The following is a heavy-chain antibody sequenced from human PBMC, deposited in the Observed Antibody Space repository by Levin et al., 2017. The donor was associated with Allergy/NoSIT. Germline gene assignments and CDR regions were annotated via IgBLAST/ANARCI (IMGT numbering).Heavy chain of an antibody. CDR2: IYWDDDK. CDR3: AHVYSNQYYFDY. CDR1: GFSLSTSGVG. D-gene: IGHD4-11*01. Sequence: QTLSLTCTFSGFSLSTSGVGVGWIRQPPGKALEWLALIYWDDDKRYSPSLKSRLTITKDTSKNQVVLTMTNMDPVDTATYYCAHVYSNQYYFDYWGQGTLVTVSS. V-gene: IGHV2-5*02. J-gene: IGHJ4*02.